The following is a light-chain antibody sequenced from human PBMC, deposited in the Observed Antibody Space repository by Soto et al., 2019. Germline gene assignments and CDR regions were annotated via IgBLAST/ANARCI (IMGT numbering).Light chain of an antibody. CDR2: YVT. CDR1: SSDVGAHNY. V-gene: IGLV2-11*01. J-gene: IGLJ1*01. CDR3: CTWGGSSV. Sequence: QSALTQPRSVSGSPGQSVTISCTGTSSDVGAHNYVSWYQQHPGKAPKLMISYVTKRPSGVPARFSGSKSGNTASLTISGLQAEDAADYYCCTWGGSSVFGTGTKLTVL.